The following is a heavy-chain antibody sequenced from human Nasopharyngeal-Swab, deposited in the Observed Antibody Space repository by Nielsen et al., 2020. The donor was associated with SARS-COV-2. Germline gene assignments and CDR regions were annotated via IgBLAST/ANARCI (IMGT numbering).Heavy chain of an antibody. CDR2: ISSSGSTI. CDR1: GFTFSDYY. Sequence: GESLKISCAASGFTFSDYYMSWIRQAPGKGLEWVSYISSSGSTIYYADSVKGRFTISRDNAKNSLYLQMNSLRAEDTAVYYCARDMGIAAAGTLLTYYYYGMDVWGQGTTVTVSS. J-gene: IGHJ6*02. CDR3: ARDMGIAAAGTLLTYYYYGMDV. V-gene: IGHV3-11*01. D-gene: IGHD6-13*01.